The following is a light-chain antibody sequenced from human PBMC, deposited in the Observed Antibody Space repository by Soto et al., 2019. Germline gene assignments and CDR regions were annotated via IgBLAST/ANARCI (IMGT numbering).Light chain of an antibody. CDR1: SDSIASNY. CDR3: QSYDSTNVI. J-gene: IGLJ2*01. V-gene: IGLV6-57*01. Sequence: NFMLTQPHSVSESPGKTVTISCTRSSDSIASNYVQWYQRRPGSSPTTVIYGDNQRPSGVPDRFSGSIDSPSNSASLTISGLRTEDEADYYCQSYDSTNVIFGGGTKLTVL. CDR2: GDN.